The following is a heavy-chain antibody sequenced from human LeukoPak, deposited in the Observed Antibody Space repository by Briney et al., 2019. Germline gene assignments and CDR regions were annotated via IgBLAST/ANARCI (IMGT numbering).Heavy chain of an antibody. V-gene: IGHV3-30*18. D-gene: IGHD3-3*01. J-gene: IGHJ4*02. CDR1: GFTFSNHG. CDR2: ISYDGSNE. CDR3: AKDRNDFWSGYIDY. Sequence: PGGSLRLSCAASGFTFSNHGLHWVRQAPVKGLEWVAVISYDGSNEYHGDSVKGRFTVSRDNSKNTLYLQMNSLSAEDTAVYYCAKDRNDFWSGYIDYWGQGTLVTVSS.